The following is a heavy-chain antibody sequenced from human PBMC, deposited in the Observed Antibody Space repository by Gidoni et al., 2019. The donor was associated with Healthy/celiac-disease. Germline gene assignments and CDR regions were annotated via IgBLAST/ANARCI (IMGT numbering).Heavy chain of an antibody. Sequence: EVQLVESGGGLVKPGGSLRLSCAASGFTFSSYSMNCVRQAPGKGLEWVSSISSSSSYIYYADSVKGRFTIARDNAKNSLYLQMNSLRAEDTAVYYCARAHYYDSSGYWLSYGMDVWGQGTTVTVSS. CDR2: ISSSSSYI. V-gene: IGHV3-21*01. CDR3: ARAHYYDSSGYWLSYGMDV. D-gene: IGHD3-22*01. J-gene: IGHJ6*02. CDR1: GFTFSSYS.